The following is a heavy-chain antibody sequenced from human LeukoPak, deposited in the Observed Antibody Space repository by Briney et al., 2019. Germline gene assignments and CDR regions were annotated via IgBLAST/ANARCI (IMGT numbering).Heavy chain of an antibody. Sequence: GGSLRLSCAASGFTFSSYGMHWVRQAPGKGLEWVAFIRYDGSNKYYADSVKGRFTISRVNSKNTLYLQMNSLRAEDTAVYYCAKDKIAAADGSDFDYWGQGTLVTVSS. CDR3: AKDKIAAADGSDFDY. CDR2: IRYDGSNK. V-gene: IGHV3-30*02. J-gene: IGHJ4*02. D-gene: IGHD6-13*01. CDR1: GFTFSSYG.